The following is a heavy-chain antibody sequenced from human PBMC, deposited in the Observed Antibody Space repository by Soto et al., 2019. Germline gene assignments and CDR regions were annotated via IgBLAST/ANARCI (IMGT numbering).Heavy chain of an antibody. D-gene: IGHD6-6*01. V-gene: IGHV4-34*01. CDR1: GGSFSCYY. CDR3: ASRIAARPLDY. Sequence: SETLSLTCAVYGGSFSCYYWSWIRQPPGKGLEWIGEINHSGSTNYNPSLKSRVTISVDTSKNQFSLKLSSVTAADTAVYYCASRIAARPLDYWGQGTLVTVSS. CDR2: INHSGST. J-gene: IGHJ4*02.